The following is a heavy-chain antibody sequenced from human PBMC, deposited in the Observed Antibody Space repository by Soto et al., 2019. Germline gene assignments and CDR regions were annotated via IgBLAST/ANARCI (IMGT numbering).Heavy chain of an antibody. CDR2: FDPEDGET. D-gene: IGHD3-10*01. Sequence: GASVKVSCKASGYTLSSYYMHWVRQAPGKGFEWMGGFDPEDGETIYAQKFRGRVTMTEDTSTDTAYMELSSLRSEDTAVYYCVIRGVISSFDYWGQGTLVTVSS. J-gene: IGHJ4*02. V-gene: IGHV1-24*01. CDR3: VIRGVISSFDY. CDR1: GYTLSSYY.